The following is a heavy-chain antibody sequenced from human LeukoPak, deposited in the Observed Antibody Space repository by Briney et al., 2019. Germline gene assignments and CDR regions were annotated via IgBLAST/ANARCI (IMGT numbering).Heavy chain of an antibody. J-gene: IGHJ4*02. V-gene: IGHV4-39*07. Sequence: PSETLSLTCTVSGGSISSSSYYWGWIRQPPGKGLEWIGSIYYSGSTYYNPSLKSRVTISVDTSKNQFSLKLSSVTAADTAVYYCARVAGDRSAPRFDSWGQGTLVTVSS. CDR2: IYYSGST. CDR1: GGSISSSSYY. D-gene: IGHD3-22*01. CDR3: ARVAGDRSAPRFDS.